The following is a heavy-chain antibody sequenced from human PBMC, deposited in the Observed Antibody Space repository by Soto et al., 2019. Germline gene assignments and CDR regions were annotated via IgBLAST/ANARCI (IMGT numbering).Heavy chain of an antibody. J-gene: IGHJ6*02. CDR3: ARDPLVVPYYYYGMDV. V-gene: IGHV4-61*01. D-gene: IGHD3-22*01. CDR1: AASVSSPTYY. Sequence: SETLSLTCSVSAASVSSPTYYWSWIRQPPGKGLEWIGYIYYSGSTNYNPSLKSRVTISVDTSKNQFSLKLSSVTAADTAVYYXARDPLVVPYYYYGMDVWGQGTTVTVSS. CDR2: IYYSGST.